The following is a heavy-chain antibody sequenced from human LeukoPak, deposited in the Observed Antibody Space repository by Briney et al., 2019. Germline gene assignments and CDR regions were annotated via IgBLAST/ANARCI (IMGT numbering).Heavy chain of an antibody. V-gene: IGHV1-69*05. CDR1: GGTFSSYA. J-gene: IGHJ5*02. CDR3: ATPTYYYDSSGYYTNWFDP. D-gene: IGHD3-22*01. Sequence: GSSVKVSCKASGGTFSSYAISWVRQAPGQGLEWMGGIIPIFGTANYGQKFQGRVTITTDESTSTAYMELSSLRSEDTAVYYCATPTYYYDSSGYYTNWFDPWGQGTLVTVSS. CDR2: IIPIFGTA.